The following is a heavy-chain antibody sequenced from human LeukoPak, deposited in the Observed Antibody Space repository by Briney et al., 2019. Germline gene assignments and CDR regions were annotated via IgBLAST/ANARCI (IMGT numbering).Heavy chain of an antibody. CDR1: GYSISSGYY. Sequence: SGTLSLTRAVSGYSISSGYYWGWIRQPPGKGLQWVGSILQGGYSYYNPSLKSRVTISVDTTRNQFSLKLSSVTAADTAVYYCAGDKETSGNGRPNWFDPWGQGTQVTVSS. D-gene: IGHD4-23*01. CDR3: AGDKETSGNGRPNWFDP. J-gene: IGHJ5*02. V-gene: IGHV4-38-2*01. CDR2: ILQGGYS.